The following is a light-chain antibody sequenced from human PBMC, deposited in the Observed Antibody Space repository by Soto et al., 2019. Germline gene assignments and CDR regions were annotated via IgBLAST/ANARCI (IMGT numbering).Light chain of an antibody. J-gene: IGLJ1*01. CDR2: EGS. CDR1: SSDVGSYNL. CDR3: CSYAGGGPHV. V-gene: IGLV2-23*01. Sequence: QSALTQPASVSGSPGQSITISCTGSSSDVGSYNLVSWYQQHPGKAPKLMIYEGSKRPSGVSNRFSGSKSGNTASLTISGLHAEDEADYYCCSYAGGGPHVFGPGTKLTVL.